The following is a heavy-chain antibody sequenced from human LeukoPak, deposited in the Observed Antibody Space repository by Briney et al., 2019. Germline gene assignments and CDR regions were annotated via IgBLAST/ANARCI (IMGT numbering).Heavy chain of an antibody. CDR2: INSDGSST. V-gene: IGHV3-74*01. D-gene: IGHD2-15*01. CDR3: AKATGGSEGPYGLDV. CDR1: GFTFSSYW. Sequence: PGGSLRLSCAASGFTFSSYWMHWVRQAPGKGLVWVSRINSDGSSTSYADSVKGRFTISRDNAKNTLYLQMNSLRADDTAVYYCAKATGGSEGPYGLDVRGQGTTVTVSS. J-gene: IGHJ6*02.